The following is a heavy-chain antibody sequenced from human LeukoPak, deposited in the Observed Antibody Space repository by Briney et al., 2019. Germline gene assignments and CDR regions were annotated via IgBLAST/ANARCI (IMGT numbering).Heavy chain of an antibody. CDR3: AKDVGYCSSTTCYKPFDY. CDR1: GFTFSNYA. CDR2: FSGSGGST. Sequence: GGSLRLSCAASGFTFSNYAMSWVRQAPGKGLEWVSAFSGSGGSTYYADSVKGRFTISRDNSKNTLYLQMNSLRAGDTAVYYCAKDVGYCSSTTCYKPFDYWGQGTLVTVSS. J-gene: IGHJ4*02. D-gene: IGHD2-2*02. V-gene: IGHV3-23*01.